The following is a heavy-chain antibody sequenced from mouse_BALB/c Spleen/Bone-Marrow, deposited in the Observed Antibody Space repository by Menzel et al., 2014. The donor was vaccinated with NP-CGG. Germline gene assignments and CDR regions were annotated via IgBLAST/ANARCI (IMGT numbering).Heavy chain of an antibody. CDR2: IYPGGGHI. D-gene: IGHD2-3*01. CDR1: GYAFTNHW. J-gene: IGHJ4*01. CDR3: ARRDYDGYPYALDY. V-gene: IGHV1-63*01. Sequence: QVQLQQSGAELVRPGTSVKISCKASGYAFTNHWLGWVKQRPGHGLEWIGNIYPGGGHIYYNEKFKGKATLTADKSSSTAYMQLSSLTSEDSAVYFCARRDYDGYPYALDYWGQGTSVTVSS.